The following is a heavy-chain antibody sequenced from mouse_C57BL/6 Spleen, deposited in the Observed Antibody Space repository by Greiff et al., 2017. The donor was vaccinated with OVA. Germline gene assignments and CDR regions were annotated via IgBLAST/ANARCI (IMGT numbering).Heavy chain of an antibody. CDR2: INPGSGST. CDR1: GYTFTDYY. J-gene: IGHJ4*01. Sequence: VKLVESGPELVRPGASVKMSCKASGYTFTDYYINWVKQRPGKGLEWIARINPGSGSTYYKEKFKGKATLTVEKSSSTAYMQLSSLKSEVSAVYFCALFTRNALDYWGQGTSVTVSS. V-gene: IGHV1-76*01. CDR3: ALFTRNALDY.